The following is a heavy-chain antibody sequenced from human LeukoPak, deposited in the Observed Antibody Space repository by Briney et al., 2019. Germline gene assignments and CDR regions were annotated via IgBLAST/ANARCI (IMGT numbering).Heavy chain of an antibody. V-gene: IGHV3-30*04. Sequence: GGSLRLSRAASGFTFSSYAMHWVRQAPGKGLEWVAVISYDGSNKYYADSVKGRFTTSRDNSKNTLYLQMNSLRAEDTAVYYCARGLWAVAGGYFDYWGQGTLVTVSS. CDR1: GFTFSSYA. CDR3: ARGLWAVAGGYFDY. J-gene: IGHJ4*02. D-gene: IGHD6-19*01. CDR2: ISYDGSNK.